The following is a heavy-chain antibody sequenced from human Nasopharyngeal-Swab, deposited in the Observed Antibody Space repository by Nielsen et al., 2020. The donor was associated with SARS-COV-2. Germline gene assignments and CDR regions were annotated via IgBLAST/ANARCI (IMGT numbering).Heavy chain of an antibody. V-gene: IGHV7-4-1*02. J-gene: IGHJ6*02. CDR3: ARDLRSFDWTNYYYGMDV. D-gene: IGHD3-9*01. CDR1: GYTFTSYA. Sequence: ASVKVSCKASGYTFTSYAMNWVRQAPGQGLEWVGWINTNTGNPTYAQGFTGRFVFSLDTSVSTAYLQISSLKAEDTAVYYCARDLRSFDWTNYYYGMDVWGQGTTVTVSS. CDR2: INTNTGNP.